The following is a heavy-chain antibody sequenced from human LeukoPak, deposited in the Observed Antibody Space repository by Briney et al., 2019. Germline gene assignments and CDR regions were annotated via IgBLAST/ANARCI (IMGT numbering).Heavy chain of an antibody. D-gene: IGHD3-3*01. CDR1: GGSISSGSYY. J-gene: IGHJ4*02. V-gene: IGHV4-61*02. Sequence: SQTLSLTCTVSGGSISSGSYYWSWVRQPAGKGLELIGRIYTSGSTNYNPSLKSRVTISVDTSKNQFSLKLSSVTAADTAVYYCARGPYYDFWSGYPYFDYWGQGTLVTVSS. CDR3: ARGPYYDFWSGYPYFDY. CDR2: IYTSGST.